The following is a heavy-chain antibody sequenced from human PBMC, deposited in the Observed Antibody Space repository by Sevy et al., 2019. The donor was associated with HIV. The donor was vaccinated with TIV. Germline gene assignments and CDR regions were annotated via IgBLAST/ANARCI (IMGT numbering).Heavy chain of an antibody. CDR1: GFIFSNYP. CDR3: AKRYCSTITCYDDDFWNPYYFYGLDV. V-gene: IGHV3-23*01. J-gene: IGHJ6*02. D-gene: IGHD2-2*01. CDR2: ISAGGTTT. Sequence: GGSLRLSCAASGFIFSNYPMSWVRHSPGKGLEWVSDISAGGTTTYYADSVEDRFTISRDNSKNTVSLQMNSLGVEDTAMYYCAKRYCSTITCYDDDFWNPYYFYGLDVWGQGISVTVSS.